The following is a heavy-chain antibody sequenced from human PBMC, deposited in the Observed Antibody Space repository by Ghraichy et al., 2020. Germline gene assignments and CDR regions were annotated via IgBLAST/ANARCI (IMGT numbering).Heavy chain of an antibody. D-gene: IGHD2-21*02. CDR3: ARTLVTGGGTVPFDY. CDR1: GFTFSTYW. Sequence: GGSLRLSCAAYGFTFSTYWMHWVRQTPGKGLVWVSRIGTDGSHASYADSVKGRFTISRDNAKNTLYLQMDSLRTEETAVYYCARTLVTGGGTVPFDYWGQGALVTVSS. V-gene: IGHV3-74*01. J-gene: IGHJ4*02. CDR2: IGTDGSHA.